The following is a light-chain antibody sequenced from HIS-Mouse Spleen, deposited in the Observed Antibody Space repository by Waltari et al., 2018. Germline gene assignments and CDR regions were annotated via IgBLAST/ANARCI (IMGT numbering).Light chain of an antibody. J-gene: IGLJ2*01. CDR1: SLRSYY. Sequence: SSELTQHPAVSFALGQTVRTACQGDSLRSYYASGYQQKPGQAHVLLIYGKNNRPSGIPDRFSGSSSGNTASLTITGAQAEDEADYYCNSRDSSGNHVVFGGGTKLTVL. V-gene: IGLV3-19*01. CDR2: GKN. CDR3: NSRDSSGNHVV.